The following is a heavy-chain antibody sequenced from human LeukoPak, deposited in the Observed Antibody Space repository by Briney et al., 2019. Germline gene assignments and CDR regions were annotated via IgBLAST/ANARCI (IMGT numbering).Heavy chain of an antibody. D-gene: IGHD6-13*01. V-gene: IGHV4-34*01. J-gene: IGHJ2*01. Sequence: KSSETLSLTCAVYGGSFSGYYWSWIRQPPGKGLEWIGEINHSGSTNYNPSLKSRVTISVDTSKNQFSLKVSSVSAADTAVYYCARLGRAAGTSISYWYFDLWGRGTLVTVSS. CDR1: GGSFSGYY. CDR3: ARLGRAAGTSISYWYFDL. CDR2: INHSGST.